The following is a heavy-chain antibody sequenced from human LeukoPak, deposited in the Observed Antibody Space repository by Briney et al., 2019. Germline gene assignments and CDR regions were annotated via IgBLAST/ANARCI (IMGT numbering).Heavy chain of an antibody. CDR3: ARGGVKKYCSGGSCYPGPYYFDY. CDR2: IHNSGSA. CDR1: GASVSSGDYF. Sequence: PSQTLSLTCTVSGASVSSGDYFWSWIRQPPGRGLEWIGYIHNSGSAYYNPSLKSQVTISLDTPKNQFSLKLTSVTAADTAVYYCARGGVKKYCSGGSCYPGPYYFDYWGQGTLVTVSS. D-gene: IGHD2-15*01. V-gene: IGHV4-30-4*08. J-gene: IGHJ4*02.